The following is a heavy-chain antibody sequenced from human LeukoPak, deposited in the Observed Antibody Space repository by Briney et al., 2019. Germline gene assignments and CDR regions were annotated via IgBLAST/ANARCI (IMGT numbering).Heavy chain of an antibody. D-gene: IGHD3-22*01. J-gene: IGHJ4*02. Sequence: GGSLRLSCAASGFTFSYYTMHWVRQAPGKGLEWVAVISYDGSNKYCADSVKGRFTISRDNSKNTLYLQMNSLRAEDTAVYYCARVLNYYDSSGYYFSYWGQGTLVTVSS. CDR1: GFTFSYYT. CDR2: ISYDGSNK. V-gene: IGHV3-30-3*01. CDR3: ARVLNYYDSSGYYFSY.